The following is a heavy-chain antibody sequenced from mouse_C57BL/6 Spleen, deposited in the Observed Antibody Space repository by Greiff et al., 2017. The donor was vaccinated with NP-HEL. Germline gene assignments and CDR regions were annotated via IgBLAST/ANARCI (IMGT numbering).Heavy chain of an antibody. V-gene: IGHV5-6*02. Sequence: DVKLVESGGDLVKPGGSLKLSCAASGFTFSSYGMSWVRQTPDKRLEWVATISSGGSYTYYPDSVKGRFTISRDNAKNTLYLQMSSLKSEDTAMYYCARPYDYDDYAMDYWGQGTSVTVSS. CDR2: ISSGGSYT. CDR3: ARPYDYDDYAMDY. CDR1: GFTFSSYG. D-gene: IGHD2-4*01. J-gene: IGHJ4*01.